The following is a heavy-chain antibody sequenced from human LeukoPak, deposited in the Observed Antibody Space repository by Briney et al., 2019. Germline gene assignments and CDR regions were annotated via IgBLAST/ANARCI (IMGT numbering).Heavy chain of an antibody. D-gene: IGHD3-22*01. CDR2: ISGSGGST. CDR1: GFTFSSYA. Sequence: PGGSLRLSCAASGFTFSSYAMSWVRQAPGKGLEWVSAISGSGGSTYYADSVKGRFTISRDNSKNTLYLQMNSLRAEGTAVYYCAKAYYYDSSGYYPGAFDIWGQGTMVTVSS. CDR3: AKAYYYDSSGYYPGAFDI. V-gene: IGHV3-23*01. J-gene: IGHJ3*02.